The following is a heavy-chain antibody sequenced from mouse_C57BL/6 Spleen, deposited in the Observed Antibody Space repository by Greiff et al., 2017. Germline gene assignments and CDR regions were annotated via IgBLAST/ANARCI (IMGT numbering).Heavy chain of an antibody. CDR3: ARDYDYDGFAY. J-gene: IGHJ3*01. CDR2: IHPNSGST. V-gene: IGHV1-64*01. CDR1: GYTFTSYW. D-gene: IGHD2-4*01. Sequence: QVQLQQPGAELVKPGASVKLSCKASGYTFTSYWMHWVKQRPGQGLEWIGMIHPNSGSTNYTEKFKRKATLTVDKSSSTAYMQRGSLTSEDSAVYYCARDYDYDGFAYWGQETLVTVSA.